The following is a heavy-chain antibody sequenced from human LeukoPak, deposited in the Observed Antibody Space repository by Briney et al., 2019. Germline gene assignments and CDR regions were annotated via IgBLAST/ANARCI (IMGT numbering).Heavy chain of an antibody. CDR2: ISSSGSTI. V-gene: IGHV3-48*03. J-gene: IGHJ6*02. D-gene: IGHD3-22*01. CDR1: GFTFSSYE. CDR3: ARELVVVTYYYYYGMDV. Sequence: PGGSLRLSCAASGFTFSSYEMNWVRQAPGKGLEWVSYISSSGSTIYYADSVKGRFTISRDNAKNSLYLQMNSLRAEDTAVYYCARELVVVTYYYYYGMDVWGQGTTVTVSS.